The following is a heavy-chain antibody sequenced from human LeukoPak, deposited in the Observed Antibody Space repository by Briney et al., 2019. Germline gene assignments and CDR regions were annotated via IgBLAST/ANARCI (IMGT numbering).Heavy chain of an antibody. V-gene: IGHV3-33*01. CDR1: GSSFSSYG. D-gene: IGHD6-13*01. CDR2: IWYDGSNK. CDR3: ARVHPAYSSTRLDKNWFDP. J-gene: IGHJ5*02. Sequence: GGSLRLSCAASGSSFSSYGMHWVRQAPGKGLEWVALIWYDGSNKYYADSVRGRFTISRDDSKNTVYLQMNSLRADDTAVYYCARVHPAYSSTRLDKNWFDPWGQGTLVTVSS.